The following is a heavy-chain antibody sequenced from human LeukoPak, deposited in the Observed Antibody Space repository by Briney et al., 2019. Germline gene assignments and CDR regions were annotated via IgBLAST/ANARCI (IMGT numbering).Heavy chain of an antibody. CDR2: ISGSGDNT. CDR1: GGSISSSN. V-gene: IGHV3-23*01. D-gene: IGHD3-22*01. Sequence: ETLSLTCAVSGGSISSSNWWSWVRQAPGKGLEWVSGISGSGDNTYYSDSVKGRFTISRGNSKNSLYLQMNSLRAEDTAVYYCAKGSRYYIDYYYYMDVWGKGTTVTISS. J-gene: IGHJ6*03. CDR3: AKGSRYYIDYYYYMDV.